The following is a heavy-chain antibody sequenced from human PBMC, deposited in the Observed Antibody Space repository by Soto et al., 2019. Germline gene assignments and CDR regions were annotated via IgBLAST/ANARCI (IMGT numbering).Heavy chain of an antibody. J-gene: IGHJ3*02. CDR3: AKDRYCSGGSCYSEWAFDI. Sequence: EVQLLESGGGLVQPGGSLRLSCAASGFTFGSYAMSWVRQAPGKGLEWVSAISGSGGSAYPADSVKGRFTISRDNSNNTLYLKMNSLGADDTAVYYCAKDRYCSGGSCYSEWAFDIWGQGTMVTVSS. CDR2: ISGSGGSA. CDR1: GFTFGSYA. D-gene: IGHD2-15*01. V-gene: IGHV3-23*01.